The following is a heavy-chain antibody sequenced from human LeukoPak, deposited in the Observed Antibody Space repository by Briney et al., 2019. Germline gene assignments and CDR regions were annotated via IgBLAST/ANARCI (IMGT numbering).Heavy chain of an antibody. Sequence: EASVKVSCKASGYTFTSYAMHWVRQAPGQRLEWMGWINAGNGNTKYSQKFQGRVTITRDTSASTAYMELSSLRAEDTAVYYCARDPSEAAGIFDYWGQGTLVTVPS. CDR1: GYTFTSYA. D-gene: IGHD6-13*01. V-gene: IGHV1-3*01. CDR3: ARDPSEAAGIFDY. CDR2: INAGNGNT. J-gene: IGHJ4*02.